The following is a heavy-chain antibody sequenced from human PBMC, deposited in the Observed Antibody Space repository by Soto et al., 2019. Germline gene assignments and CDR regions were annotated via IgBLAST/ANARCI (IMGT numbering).Heavy chain of an antibody. CDR1: GASISSYY. V-gene: IGHV4-59*01. Sequence: SETLSLTCSVSGASISSYYWDWIRQPPGKGLEWIGYTHYSGNTNYHPSLTSRVTISLDTSRNQFSPKLSSVTAADTAVYYCARHTATIRAGFDYWGQGALVTVSS. CDR2: THYSGNT. J-gene: IGHJ4*02. D-gene: IGHD4-17*01. CDR3: ARHTATIRAGFDY.